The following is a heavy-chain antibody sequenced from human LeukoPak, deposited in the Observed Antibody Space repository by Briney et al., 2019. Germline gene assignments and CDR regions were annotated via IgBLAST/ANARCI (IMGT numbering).Heavy chain of an antibody. CDR3: ARGKRSGLDY. Sequence: SETLSLTCAVYGGSVSGYYWSWIRQPPGKGLEWIGEINHSGSTNYNPSLKSRVTISVDTSKNQFSLKLSSVTAADTAVYYCARGKRSGLDYWGQGTLVTVSS. CDR1: GGSVSGYY. J-gene: IGHJ4*02. V-gene: IGHV4-34*01. CDR2: INHSGST. D-gene: IGHD2-8*02.